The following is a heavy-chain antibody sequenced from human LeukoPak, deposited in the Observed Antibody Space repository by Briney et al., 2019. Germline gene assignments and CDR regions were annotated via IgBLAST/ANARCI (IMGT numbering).Heavy chain of an antibody. J-gene: IGHJ3*02. CDR1: GFTFSSYG. CDR2: IWYDGRNK. V-gene: IGHV3-33*01. Sequence: GGSLRLSCAASGFTFSSYGMHWVRQAPGKGLEWVAVIWYDGRNKFYADSLKGRFTISRDNSKNTLYLQMNSLRAEDTAVYYCARVNRGDAFDIWGQGTTVTVSS. CDR3: ARVNRGDAFDI. D-gene: IGHD3-16*02.